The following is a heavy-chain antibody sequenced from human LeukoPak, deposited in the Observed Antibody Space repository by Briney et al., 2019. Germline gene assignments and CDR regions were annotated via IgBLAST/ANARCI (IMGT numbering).Heavy chain of an antibody. CDR2: ISGSSNSI. V-gene: IGHV3-48*04. CDR3: ARESFCDSTNCSTGNYFDH. J-gene: IGHJ4*02. CDR1: GFTFNTYT. Sequence: GGSLRLSCAASGFTFNTYTMSWVRQAPGEGLEWVSYISGSSNSIYYADSVRGRFTISRDNAKNSLYLQMNSLRAEDTAVYYCARESFCDSTNCSTGNYFDHWGQGTLVTVSS. D-gene: IGHD2-2*01.